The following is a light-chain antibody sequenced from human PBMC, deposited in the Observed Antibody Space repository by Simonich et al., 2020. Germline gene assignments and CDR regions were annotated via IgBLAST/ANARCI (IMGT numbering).Light chain of an antibody. V-gene: IGKV4-1*01. Sequence: DIVMTQSPDSLAVSLVERATINCKSSQSVLYSSNNKNYLAWYQQKPGQPPKLLIYLASTRASGVPDRFSGSGSGTDFTLTISSLQAEDVAVYYCQQYYSTPLTFGGGTKVEIK. CDR2: LAS. J-gene: IGKJ4*01. CDR3: QQYYSTPLT. CDR1: QSVLYSSNNKNY.